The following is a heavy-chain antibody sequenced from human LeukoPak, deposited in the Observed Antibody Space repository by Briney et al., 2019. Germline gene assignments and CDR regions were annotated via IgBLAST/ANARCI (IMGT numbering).Heavy chain of an antibody. CDR2: IYYSGST. CDR1: GGSISSNSYY. D-gene: IGHD1-26*01. Sequence: SETLSLTCAVSGGSISSNSYYWGWIRQPPGKGLEWIGSIYYSGSTYYNPSLKSRVTISVDTSKNQFSLKLSSVTAADTAVYYCARDRGGSYIDFDPWGQGTLVTVSS. CDR3: ARDRGGSYIDFDP. J-gene: IGHJ5*02. V-gene: IGHV4-39*07.